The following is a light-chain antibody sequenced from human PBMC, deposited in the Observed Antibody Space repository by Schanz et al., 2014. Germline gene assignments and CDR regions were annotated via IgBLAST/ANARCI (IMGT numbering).Light chain of an antibody. CDR2: EVS. V-gene: IGLV2-8*01. J-gene: IGLJ3*02. CDR3: SSYAGSNKEV. CDR1: ASDVGGYNY. Sequence: QSVLTQPASVSGSPGQSITISCTGTASDVGGYNYVSWYQQYPGKAPKLMIYEVSNRPSGVPDRFSGSKSGNTASLTVSGLQAEDEADYYCSSYAGSNKEVFGGGTKLTVL.